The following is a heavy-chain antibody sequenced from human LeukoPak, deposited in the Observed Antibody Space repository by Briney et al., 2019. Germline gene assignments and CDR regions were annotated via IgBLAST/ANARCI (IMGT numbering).Heavy chain of an antibody. V-gene: IGHV1-18*01. CDR3: ARDREGAVDY. Sequence: ASVKVSCKASGYTFTSYGIGWVRQAPGQGLEWMGWISGYNGNTNYAQKFQGRVTMTTDTSTSTVYMELRSLRSDDTAVYYCARDREGAVDYWGQGTQVAVSA. J-gene: IGHJ4*02. D-gene: IGHD1-26*01. CDR1: GYTFTSYG. CDR2: ISGYNGNT.